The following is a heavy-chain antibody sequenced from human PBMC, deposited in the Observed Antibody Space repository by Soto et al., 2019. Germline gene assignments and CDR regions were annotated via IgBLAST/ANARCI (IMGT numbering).Heavy chain of an antibody. CDR2: IKPDESEK. CDR1: GFTFSDSW. V-gene: IGHV3-7*01. CDR3: VRGGSNYAS. J-gene: IGHJ5*02. D-gene: IGHD4-4*01. Sequence: EVQLVESGGGLVQPGGSLRLSCTASGFTFSDSWMTWVRQAPGKGLEWVARIKPDESEKKYADSVKGRFSISRDNAKNSMYSQMDSLRAEDTAVYYCVRGGSNYASWGQGTLVTVSS.